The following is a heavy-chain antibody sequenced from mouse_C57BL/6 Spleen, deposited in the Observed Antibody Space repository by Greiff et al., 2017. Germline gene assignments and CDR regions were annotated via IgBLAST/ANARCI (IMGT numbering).Heavy chain of an antibody. J-gene: IGHJ2*01. D-gene: IGHD3-2*02. CDR3: AKSDSSGDGDY. Sequence: QVQLQQSGPELVKPGASVKISCKASGYAFSSSWMNWVKQRPGKGLEWIGRIYPGDGDTNYNGKFKGKATLTADKSSSTAYMQLSSLTSEDSAVYFCAKSDSSGDGDYWGQGTTLTVSS. CDR2: IYPGDGDT. CDR1: GYAFSSSW. V-gene: IGHV1-82*01.